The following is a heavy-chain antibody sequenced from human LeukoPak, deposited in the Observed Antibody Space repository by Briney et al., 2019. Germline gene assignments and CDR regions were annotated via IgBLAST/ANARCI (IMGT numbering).Heavy chain of an antibody. CDR1: GFTFSSYA. Sequence: RGSLRLSCAASGFTFSSYAMSWIRQAPGKGLEWVSAISGSGGSIYYADSVKGRFTISRDNSKNTLYLQMNSLRAEDTAVYYCAKFRGYCSGGSCSFDYWGQGTLVTVSS. CDR3: AKFRGYCSGGSCSFDY. CDR2: ISGSGGSI. V-gene: IGHV3-23*01. J-gene: IGHJ4*02. D-gene: IGHD2-15*01.